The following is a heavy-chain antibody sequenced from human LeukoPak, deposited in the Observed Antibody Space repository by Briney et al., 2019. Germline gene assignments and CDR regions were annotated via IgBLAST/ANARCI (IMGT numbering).Heavy chain of an antibody. Sequence: GGSLRLSCAASGFTLSSYWMSWVRQAPGKGLEWVANIKQDGSEKYYVDSVKGRFTISRDNAKNSLYLQMNSLRAEDTAVYYCARTLGYCSSTSCSSWFDPWGQGTLVTVSS. CDR1: GFTLSSYW. J-gene: IGHJ5*02. CDR3: ARTLGYCSSTSCSSWFDP. D-gene: IGHD2-2*01. CDR2: IKQDGSEK. V-gene: IGHV3-7*01.